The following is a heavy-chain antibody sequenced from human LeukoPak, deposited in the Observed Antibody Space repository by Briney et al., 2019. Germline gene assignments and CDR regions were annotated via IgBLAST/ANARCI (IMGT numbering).Heavy chain of an antibody. J-gene: IGHJ4*02. D-gene: IGHD4-11*01. Sequence: GGSLRLSCAASGFPFSNYWMSWVRQAPGKGLEWVASIKQDGGEEFYVDSVEGRFSISRDNAKNSLYLQMNSLRAEDTAVYYCAREDHSNYNYWGQGTLVTVSS. CDR3: AREDHSNYNY. V-gene: IGHV3-7*01. CDR2: IKQDGGEE. CDR1: GFPFSNYW.